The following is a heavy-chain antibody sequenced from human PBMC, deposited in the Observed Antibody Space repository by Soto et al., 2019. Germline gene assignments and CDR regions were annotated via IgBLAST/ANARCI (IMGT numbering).Heavy chain of an antibody. J-gene: IGHJ5*02. D-gene: IGHD6-13*01. CDR1: GFIFDDYA. CDR2: INWNGRTT. CDR3: AKGGSAALIAAAGTDNWFDP. Sequence: EVQLVESGGGLLQPGRSLRLSCVASGFIFDDYAMYWIRQAPGKGLEWVSAINWNGRTTAYADSVKGRFTISRDNAKNSLYLQMSSLRLDDTAFYYCAKGGSAALIAAAGTDNWFDPWGQGTHVSVSS. V-gene: IGHV3-9*01.